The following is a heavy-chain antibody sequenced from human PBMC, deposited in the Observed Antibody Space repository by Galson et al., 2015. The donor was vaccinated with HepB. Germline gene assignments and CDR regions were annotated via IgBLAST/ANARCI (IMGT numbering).Heavy chain of an antibody. J-gene: IGHJ6*02. CDR3: ASGDCSSTSCYTGAYYYYGMDV. CDR2: IYSGGST. Sequence: SLRLSCAASGFTVSSNYMSWVRQAPGKGLEWVSVIYSGGSTYYADSVKGRFTISRDNSKNTLYLQMNSLRAEDTAVYYCASGDCSSTSCYTGAYYYYGMDVWGQGTTVTVSS. V-gene: IGHV3-53*01. D-gene: IGHD2-2*02. CDR1: GFTVSSNY.